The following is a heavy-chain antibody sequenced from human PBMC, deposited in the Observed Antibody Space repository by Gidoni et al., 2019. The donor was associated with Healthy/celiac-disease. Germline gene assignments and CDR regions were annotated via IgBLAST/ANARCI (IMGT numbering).Heavy chain of an antibody. Sequence: QVQLVESGGGVVQPGRSLRLSCAASGFTFSSYGMHWVRQAPGKGLEWVAVISYDGSNKYYADSVKGRFTISRDNSKNTLYLQMNSLRAEDTAVYYCAKTYSSGWYAYFQHWGQGTLVTVSS. V-gene: IGHV3-30*18. J-gene: IGHJ1*01. CDR1: GFTFSSYG. CDR3: AKTYSSGWYAYFQH. D-gene: IGHD6-19*01. CDR2: ISYDGSNK.